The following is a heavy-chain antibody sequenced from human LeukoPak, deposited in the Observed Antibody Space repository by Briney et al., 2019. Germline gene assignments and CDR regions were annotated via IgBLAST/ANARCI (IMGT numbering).Heavy chain of an antibody. V-gene: IGHV4-59*01. CDR2: IYYSGST. CDR3: ARVGRQWLVDVYWFDP. J-gene: IGHJ5*02. CDR1: GGSISSYY. D-gene: IGHD6-19*01. Sequence: KPSETLSLTCTVSGGSISSYYWSWIRQPPGKGLEWIGYIYYSGSTNYNPSLKSRVTISVDTSKNQFSLKLSSLTAADTAVYYCARVGRQWLVDVYWFDPWGQGTLVTVSS.